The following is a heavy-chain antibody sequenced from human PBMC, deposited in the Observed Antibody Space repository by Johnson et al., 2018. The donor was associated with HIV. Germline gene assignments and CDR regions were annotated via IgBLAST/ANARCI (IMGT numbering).Heavy chain of an antibody. CDR3: AKNGGVGGGSSNGAFDI. CDR2: ISYDGSNK. Sequence: QVQLVESGGGVVQPGRSLRLSCAASGFTFSSYGMHWVRQAPGKWLEWVAVISYDGSNKYYADSVKGRFTISRDNSKNTLYLQMNSLRAEDTAVYYCAKNGGVGGGSSNGAFDIWGQGTMVTVSS. CDR1: GFTFSSYG. J-gene: IGHJ3*02. V-gene: IGHV3-30*18. D-gene: IGHD2-15*01.